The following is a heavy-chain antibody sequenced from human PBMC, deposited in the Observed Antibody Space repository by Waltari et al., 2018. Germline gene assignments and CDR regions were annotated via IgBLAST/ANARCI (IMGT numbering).Heavy chain of an antibody. Sequence: DVQLVESGGSLVEPGRSLIRACAASGFRFDEFDLPWVRQSPGKGLEWVSGINFNSDKINYADSVKGRFTISRDNAKNSLYLQINSLRAEDTALYYCVKGHYYDNNGYFDYWGQGTLVTVSS. CDR3: VKGHYYDNNGYFDY. V-gene: IGHV3-9*01. CDR2: INFNSDKI. CDR1: GFRFDEFD. J-gene: IGHJ4*02. D-gene: IGHD3-22*01.